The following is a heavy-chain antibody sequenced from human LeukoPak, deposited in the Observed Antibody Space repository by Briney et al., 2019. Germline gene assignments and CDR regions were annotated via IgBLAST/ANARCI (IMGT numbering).Heavy chain of an antibody. CDR3: ARDAFSSGWYFDS. V-gene: IGHV3-30*04. J-gene: IGHJ4*02. CDR1: GFTFSSYA. CDR2: ISYDGSDK. Sequence: GGSLRLSCAVSGFTFSSYAMHWVRQAPGKGLEWVALISYDGSDKYYADSVKGRFSISRDSSENTLSLQMNSLRVEDTAVYYCARDAFSSGWYFDSWGQGTLVTVSS. D-gene: IGHD6-19*01.